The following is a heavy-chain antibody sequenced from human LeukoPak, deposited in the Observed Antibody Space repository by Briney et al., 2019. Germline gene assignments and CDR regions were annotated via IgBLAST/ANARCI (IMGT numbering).Heavy chain of an antibody. V-gene: IGHV4-4*07. CDR2: IYTSGST. CDR3: ARGGQDYYDSSGYYGPGDY. CDR1: GGSISSYY. J-gene: IGHJ4*02. Sequence: SETLSLTCTVSGGSISSYYWSWIRQPAGKGLEWIGRIYTSGSTNYNPSLKSQVTMSVDTCKNQFSLKLSSVTAADTAVYYCARGGQDYYDSSGYYGPGDYWGQGTLVTVSS. D-gene: IGHD3-22*01.